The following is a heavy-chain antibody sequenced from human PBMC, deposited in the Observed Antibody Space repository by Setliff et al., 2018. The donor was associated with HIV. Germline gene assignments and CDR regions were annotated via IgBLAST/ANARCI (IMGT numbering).Heavy chain of an antibody. CDR3: AKIVRPSYYYSYYMDV. CDR2: MNPNSGNT. J-gene: IGHJ6*03. V-gene: IGHV1-8*02. D-gene: IGHD3-10*02. Sequence: ASVKVSCKVSGYTFTDYYIHWLRQVPGQGLEWMGWMNPNSGNTGYAQKFQGRVTMTRNTSIRTAYMELSSLRSEDTAVYYCAKIVRPSYYYSYYMDVWGKGTTVTVSS. CDR1: GYTFTDYY.